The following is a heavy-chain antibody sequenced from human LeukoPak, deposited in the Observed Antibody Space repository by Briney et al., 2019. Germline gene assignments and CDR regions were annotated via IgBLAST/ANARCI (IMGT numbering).Heavy chain of an antibody. J-gene: IGHJ4*02. V-gene: IGHV4-31*02. CDR2: IYYSGST. D-gene: IGHD3-22*01. CDR3: ARDSRYYYDSSGLDY. Sequence: LRLSCAASGFTLSSYSMNWVRQAPGKGLEWIGYIYYSGSTYYNPSLKSRVTISVDTSKNQFSLKLSSVTAADTAVYYCARDSRYYYDSSGLDYWGQGTLVTVSS. CDR1: GFTLSSYS.